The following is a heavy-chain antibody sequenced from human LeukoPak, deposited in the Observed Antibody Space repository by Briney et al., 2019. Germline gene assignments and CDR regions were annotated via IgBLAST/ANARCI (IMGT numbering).Heavy chain of an antibody. V-gene: IGHV3-23*01. Sequence: PGGSLRLSCAASGFTFSSYAMSWVRQAPGKGLEWVSAISGSGGSTYYADSVKGRFTISRDNSKNTLYLQMNSLRAEDTAVYYCATNVFYDFWSGYSQTDFDYWGQETLVTVSS. CDR3: ATNVFYDFWSGYSQTDFDY. J-gene: IGHJ4*02. CDR1: GFTFSSYA. CDR2: ISGSGGST. D-gene: IGHD3-3*01.